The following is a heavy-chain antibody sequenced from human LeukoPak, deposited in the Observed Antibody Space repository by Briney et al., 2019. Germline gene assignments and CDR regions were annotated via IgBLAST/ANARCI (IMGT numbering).Heavy chain of an antibody. CDR2: IYYSGST. D-gene: IGHD2-8*01. CDR3: ARAAPTYCTNAVCPFFY. CDR1: GGSISSSSYY. J-gene: IGHJ4*02. V-gene: IGHV4-39*07. Sequence: SETLSLTCTVSGGSISSSSYYWGWIRQPPGKGLEWIGSIYYSGSTYYNPSLKSRATISVDTSKNQFSLKLSSVTAADTAVYYCARAAPTYCTNAVCPFFYWGQGTLVTVSS.